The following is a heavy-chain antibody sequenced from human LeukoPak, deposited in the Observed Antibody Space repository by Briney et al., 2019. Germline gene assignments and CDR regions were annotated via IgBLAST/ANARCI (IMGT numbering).Heavy chain of an antibody. V-gene: IGHV4-34*01. CDR1: GGSLSGFY. D-gene: IGHD5-18*01. CDR3: ASLRYSYGLGYRFDP. CDR2: INHSGST. J-gene: IGHJ5*02. Sequence: SETLSLTCAVYGGSLSGFYWSWIRQPPGKGLEWIGEINHSGSTNYNPSLKSRVTISVDTSKNQFSLHLSSVTAADTAVYYCASLRYSYGLGYRFDPWGQGTLVTVSS.